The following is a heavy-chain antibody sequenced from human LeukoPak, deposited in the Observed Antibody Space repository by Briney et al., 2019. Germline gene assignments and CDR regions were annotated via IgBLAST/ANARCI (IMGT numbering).Heavy chain of an antibody. V-gene: IGHV1-69*05. D-gene: IGHD2-2*01. CDR3: ATSYCSSTSCYPYYMDV. CDR2: IIPIFGTA. J-gene: IGHJ6*03. CDR1: GGTFSSYA. Sequence: GASVKVSCKASGGTFSSYAISWVRQAPGQGLEWMGGIIPIFGTANYAQKLQGRVTITTDESTSTAYMELSSLRSEDTAVYYCATSYCSSTSCYPYYMDVWGKGTTVTVSS.